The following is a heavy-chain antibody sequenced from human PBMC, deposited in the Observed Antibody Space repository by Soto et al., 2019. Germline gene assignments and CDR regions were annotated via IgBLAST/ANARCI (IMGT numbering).Heavy chain of an antibody. CDR2: IYPGDSDT. CDR3: ATYPMYDYDSSGYYPAPY. J-gene: IGHJ4*02. CDR1: GYSFTSYW. D-gene: IGHD3-22*01. Sequence: PGESLKISCKGSGYSFTSYWIGWVRQMPGKGLEWMGIIYPGDSDTRYSPSFQGQVTISADKSISTAYLQWSSLKASDTAMYYCATYPMYDYDSSGYYPAPYWGQGTLVTVSS. V-gene: IGHV5-51*01.